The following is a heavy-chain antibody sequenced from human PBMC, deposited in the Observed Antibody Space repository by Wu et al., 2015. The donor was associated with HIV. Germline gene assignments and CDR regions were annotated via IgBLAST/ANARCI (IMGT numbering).Heavy chain of an antibody. D-gene: IGHD3-3*01. Sequence: QVQLVQSGAEVKKPGASVKVSCKASGYSFTTHGISWVRQAPGQGLEWMGWISAYNGNTKYAQKLQGRVSMTTDTSTSTVYMELRSLRSDDTAIYYCARDRCRRGKCFYDFWGQGTLVSVSS. CDR1: GYSFTTHG. CDR3: ARDRCRRGKCFYDF. CDR2: ISAYNGNT. V-gene: IGHV1-18*01. J-gene: IGHJ4*02.